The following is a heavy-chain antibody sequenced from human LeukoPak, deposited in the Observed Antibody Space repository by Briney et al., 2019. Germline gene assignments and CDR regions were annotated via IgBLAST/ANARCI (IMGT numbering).Heavy chain of an antibody. J-gene: IGHJ5*02. CDR3: ARALITMVRVNWFDP. D-gene: IGHD3-10*01. V-gene: IGHV1-8*01. CDR2: MNPNSGNT. Sequence: ASVKVSCKASGYTFTSYDINWVRQATGQGLEWMGWMNPNSGNTGYAQKFQGRVTMTRNTSISTAYMELSSLRSEDTAVYYCARALITMVRVNWFDPWCQGTLVTVSS. CDR1: GYTFTSYD.